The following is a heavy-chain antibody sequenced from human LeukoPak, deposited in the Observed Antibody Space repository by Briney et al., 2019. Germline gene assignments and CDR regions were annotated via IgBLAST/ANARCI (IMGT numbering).Heavy chain of an antibody. CDR2: ISASGERT. Sequence: GGSLRLSCPASAFTFSNYVMSWVRQAPGKGLEWVSTISASGERTYHADSVRGRFTISRDNSKNTLHLQMNSLRADDTAVYYCASRPRADMGPLDYWGQGTLVTVST. V-gene: IGHV3-23*01. CDR3: ASRPRADMGPLDY. CDR1: AFTFSNYV. J-gene: IGHJ4*02. D-gene: IGHD1-14*01.